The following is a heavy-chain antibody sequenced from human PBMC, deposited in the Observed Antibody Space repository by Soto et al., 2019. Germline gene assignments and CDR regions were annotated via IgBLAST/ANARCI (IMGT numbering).Heavy chain of an antibody. D-gene: IGHD3-9*01. CDR1: GFPFGPSG. Sequence: EVQLVESGGDSVQPGGSLGLSCAAPGFPFGPSGMPWVRHTPGKGLKWVSRISGDGPTIYYADSVTGRFTVSRDNAKNTLSLQMSGLGAEDTAVYYCAREYYGLLTGYYNDHWGQGTLVSVSS. V-gene: IGHV3-74*01. J-gene: IGHJ4*02. CDR2: ISGDGPTI. CDR3: AREYYGLLTGYYNDH.